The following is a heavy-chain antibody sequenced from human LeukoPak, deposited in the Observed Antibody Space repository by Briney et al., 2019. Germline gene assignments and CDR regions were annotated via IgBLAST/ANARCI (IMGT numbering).Heavy chain of an antibody. Sequence: SETLSLTCTVSGVSISPHYWTWMRQTPGKGLEWIGHIFHNGLTSYNYSLRSRLTMSVDTPRNQVSLKLTSVTAADTAVYYCTREVSTVTFDYWGQGIMVTVSS. V-gene: IGHV4-59*11. CDR3: TREVSTVTFDY. CDR2: IFHNGLT. D-gene: IGHD4-17*01. CDR1: GVSISPHY. J-gene: IGHJ4*02.